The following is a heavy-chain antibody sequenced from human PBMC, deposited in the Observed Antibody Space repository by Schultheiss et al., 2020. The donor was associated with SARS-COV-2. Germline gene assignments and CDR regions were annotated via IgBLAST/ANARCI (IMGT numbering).Heavy chain of an antibody. Sequence: SQTLSLTCTVSGGSISSYYWSWIRQPPGKGLEWIGSIYYSGSTNYNPSLTSRVTISVDTSKNQFSLKLSSVTAADTAVYYCARAYVGITIFGVVIRGRFDPWGQGTLVTVSS. V-gene: IGHV4-59*08. CDR3: ARAYVGITIFGVVIRGRFDP. CDR2: IYYSGST. J-gene: IGHJ5*02. CDR1: GGSISSYY. D-gene: IGHD3-3*01.